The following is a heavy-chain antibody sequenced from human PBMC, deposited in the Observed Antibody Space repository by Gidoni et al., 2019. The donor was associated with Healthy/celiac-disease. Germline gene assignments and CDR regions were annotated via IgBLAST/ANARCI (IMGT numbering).Heavy chain of an antibody. Sequence: EEQRVEDGGGLVQPGGSLRLSCAASGFTLSRDAMSWGRQAPGKGLAGVSAISGSGGITYYAASVKGRFTLSRDTSTNTLYLQLISLRAEDTAVYYCAKYRWLQFLYYFDYWGHGTLVPVSS. CDR3: AKYRWLQFLYYFDY. J-gene: IGHJ4*01. D-gene: IGHD5-12*01. CDR1: GFTLSRDA. V-gene: IGHV3-23*04. CDR2: ISGSGGIT.